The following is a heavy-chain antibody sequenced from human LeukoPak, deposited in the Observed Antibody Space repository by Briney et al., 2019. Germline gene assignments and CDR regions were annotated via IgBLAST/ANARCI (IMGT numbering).Heavy chain of an antibody. CDR3: ARDRKIKSPARRGFDY. D-gene: IGHD6-6*01. Sequence: SETLSLTCAVYGGSFSGYYWSWIRQPPGKGLEWIGEINHSGSTNYNPSLKSRVTISVDTSKNQFSLKLNSVTAADTAVYYCARDRKIKSPARRGFDYWGQGTLVTVSS. CDR1: GGSFSGYY. CDR2: INHSGST. V-gene: IGHV4-34*01. J-gene: IGHJ4*02.